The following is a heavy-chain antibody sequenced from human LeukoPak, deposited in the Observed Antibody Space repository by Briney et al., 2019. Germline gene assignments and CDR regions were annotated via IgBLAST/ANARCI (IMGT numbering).Heavy chain of an antibody. V-gene: IGHV3-30*03. CDR2: ISYDGSNK. J-gene: IGHJ5*02. D-gene: IGHD4-17*01. CDR3: AFPGTVTMGPRDNWFDP. CDR1: GFTFSSYG. Sequence: PGGSLRLSCAASGFTFSSYGMHWVRQAPGKGLEWVAVISYDGSNKYYADSVKGRFTISRDNSKNTLYLQMNSLRAEDTAVYYCAFPGTVTMGPRDNWFDPWGQGTLVTVSS.